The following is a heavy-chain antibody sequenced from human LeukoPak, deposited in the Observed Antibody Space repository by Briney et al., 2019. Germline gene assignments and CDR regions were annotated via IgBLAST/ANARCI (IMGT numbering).Heavy chain of an antibody. CDR1: GFTFSSYG. V-gene: IGHV3-30*18. CDR3: AKDGEYSGYDLGIIDS. J-gene: IGHJ4*02. Sequence: GGSLRLSCAASGFTFSSYGMHWVRQAPGKGGEWVAVISYDGSNKYYADSVKGRFTISRDNSKNTLYLQMNSLRAEDTAVYYCAKDGEYSGYDLGIIDSWGQGTLVTVSS. CDR2: ISYDGSNK. D-gene: IGHD5-12*01.